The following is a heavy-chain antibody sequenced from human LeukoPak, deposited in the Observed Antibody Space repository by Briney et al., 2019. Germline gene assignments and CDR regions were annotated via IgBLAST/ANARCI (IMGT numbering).Heavy chain of an antibody. D-gene: IGHD4-17*01. Sequence: PSETLSLTCTVSGGSISSSSYYWGWIRQPPGKGLEWIGSIYYSGSTYYNPSLKSRVTISVDTSKNQFSLKLSSVTAADTAVYYCARPINYGDYKRRGNWFDPWGQGTLVTVSS. V-gene: IGHV4-39*07. CDR3: ARPINYGDYKRRGNWFDP. CDR2: IYYSGST. CDR1: GGSISSSSYY. J-gene: IGHJ5*02.